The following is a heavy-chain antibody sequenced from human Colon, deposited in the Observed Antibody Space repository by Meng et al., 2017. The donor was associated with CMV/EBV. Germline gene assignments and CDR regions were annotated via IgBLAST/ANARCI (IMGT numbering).Heavy chain of an antibody. CDR1: GGSISSTSYY. D-gene: IGHD2-21*01. CDR3: ARDRHSEVVIALKGTFDI. CDR2: VYYSGYT. J-gene: IGHJ3*02. Sequence: GSLRLSCNVSGGSISSTSYYWAWIRQSPGKGLEWIVSVYYSGYTYSNPSLSSRLSISVDRSKNQFFLRLSSVTAADTAVYYCARDRHSEVVIALKGTFDIWGQGTRVTVSS. V-gene: IGHV4-39*07.